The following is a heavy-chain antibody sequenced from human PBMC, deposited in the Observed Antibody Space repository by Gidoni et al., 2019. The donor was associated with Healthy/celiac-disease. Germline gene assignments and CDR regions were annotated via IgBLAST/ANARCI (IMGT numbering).Heavy chain of an antibody. CDR1: GFTFSSYA. V-gene: IGHV3-23*01. CDR2: ISGSGGST. J-gene: IGHJ4*02. CDR3: AKRMVEMATIGAY. Sequence: EVQLLESGGGLVQPGGSLRLSCAASGFTFSSYAMSWVRQAPGKGLEWVAAISGSGGSTYYADSVKGRFTISRDNAKNTLYLQMNSLRAEDTAVYYCAKRMVEMATIGAYWGQGTLVTVSS. D-gene: IGHD5-12*01.